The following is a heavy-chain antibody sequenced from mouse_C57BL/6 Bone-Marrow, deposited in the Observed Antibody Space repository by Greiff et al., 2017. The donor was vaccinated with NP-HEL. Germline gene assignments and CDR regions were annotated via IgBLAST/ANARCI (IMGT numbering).Heavy chain of an antibody. CDR3: ASAAQATNFDY. CDR1: GYTFTSYT. J-gene: IGHJ2*01. V-gene: IGHV1-4*01. Sequence: VQLQQSGAELARPGASVKMSCKASGYTFTSYTMHWVKQRPGQGLEWIGYINPSSGYTKYNQKFKDKATLTADKSSSTAYMQLSSLTSEDSAVYYCASAAQATNFDYWGQGTTLTVSS. CDR2: INPSSGYT. D-gene: IGHD3-2*02.